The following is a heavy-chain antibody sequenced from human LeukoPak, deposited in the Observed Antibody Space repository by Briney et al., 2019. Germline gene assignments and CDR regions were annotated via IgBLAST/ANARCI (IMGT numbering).Heavy chain of an antibody. V-gene: IGHV3-30*02. CDR1: GFTFSSYG. J-gene: IGHJ5*02. CDR2: IRYDGRLK. CDR3: ARGPTYGWFDP. Sequence: GGSLRLSCAASGFTFSSYGMHWVRQAPGKGLEWVAFIRYDGRLKYYADSVKGRFTISRDNAKNSLYLQMNSLRAEDTAVYYCARGPTYGWFDPWGQGTLVTVSS. D-gene: IGHD4-11*01.